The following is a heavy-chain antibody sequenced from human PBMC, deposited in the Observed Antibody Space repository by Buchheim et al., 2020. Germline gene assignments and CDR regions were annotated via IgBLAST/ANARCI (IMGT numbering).Heavy chain of an antibody. D-gene: IGHD4-11*01. CDR1: GFSFSGYA. J-gene: IGHJ4*02. V-gene: IGHV3-23*04. Sequence: EVQLVDSGGGLVQPGESLRLSCAASGFSFSGYAMSWVRQAPGKGLEWVSSISSSGATTFNADSVKGRFTISRDNSKNMLYLQMNSLRAEDTAVYFCAKGSRGYTNYYFDYWGQGTL. CDR2: ISSSGATT. CDR3: AKGSRGYTNYYFDY.